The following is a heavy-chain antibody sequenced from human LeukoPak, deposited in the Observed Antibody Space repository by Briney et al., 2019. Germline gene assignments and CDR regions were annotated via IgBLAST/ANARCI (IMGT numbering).Heavy chain of an antibody. Sequence: HPGGSLRLSCTGSGFNFDDYAMHWVRQTPGKGLEWVSGISWNSADLGYADSVKGRFNISRDNAKNPLYLQMNSLRPEDMALYYCARDNHITWDSGSSYLDYWGQGTPVTVSS. CDR1: GFNFDDYA. D-gene: IGHD3-22*01. J-gene: IGHJ4*02. CDR2: ISWNSADL. V-gene: IGHV3-9*03. CDR3: ARDNHITWDSGSSYLDY.